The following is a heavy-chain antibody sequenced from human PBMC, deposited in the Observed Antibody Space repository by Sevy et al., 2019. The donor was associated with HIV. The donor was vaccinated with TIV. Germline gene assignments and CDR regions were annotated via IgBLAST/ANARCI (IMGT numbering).Heavy chain of an antibody. CDR2: ISYDGSNK. V-gene: IGHV3-30*19. J-gene: IGHJ4*02. D-gene: IGHD3-16*02. Sequence: GGSLRLSCVASGFTFRSFSMHWVRQAPGKGLEWVAVISYDGSNKYYADSVKGRFTISRDNSKNTLYLQMNSLRAEDTAVYYCARGFPERYTVVTPFDYWGQGTLVTVSS. CDR3: ARGFPERYTVVTPFDY. CDR1: GFTFRSFS.